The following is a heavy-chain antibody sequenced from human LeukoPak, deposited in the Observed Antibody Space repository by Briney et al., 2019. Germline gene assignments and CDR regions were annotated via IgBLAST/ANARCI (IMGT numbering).Heavy chain of an antibody. CDR3: AKGGVYSGYDLSFEY. J-gene: IGHJ4*02. CDR1: GFTVSSHY. Sequence: GGSLRLSCAASGFTVSSHYMTWVRQAPGKGLEWVSSIRGRGNYVYYADSVKGRFTISRDNSKNTLYLQMNSLRADDTAVYYCAKGGVYSGYDLSFEYWGQGALVTVSS. CDR2: IRGRGNYV. V-gene: IGHV3-23*01. D-gene: IGHD5-12*01.